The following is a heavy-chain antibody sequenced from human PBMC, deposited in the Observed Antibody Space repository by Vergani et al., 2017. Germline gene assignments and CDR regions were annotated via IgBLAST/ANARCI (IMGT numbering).Heavy chain of an antibody. CDR1: GYTFSSYA. V-gene: IGHV3-23*04. D-gene: IGHD1-26*01. J-gene: IGHJ3*02. Sequence: VQLVQSGAEVKKPGASVKVSCKASGYTFSSYAMSWVRQAPGKGLEWVSAISGSGGSTYYADSVKGRFTISRDNSKNTLYLQMNSLRAEDTAVYYCAKVLVGWELLSAFDIGGQGTMVTVSS. CDR2: ISGSGGST. CDR3: AKVLVGWELLSAFDI.